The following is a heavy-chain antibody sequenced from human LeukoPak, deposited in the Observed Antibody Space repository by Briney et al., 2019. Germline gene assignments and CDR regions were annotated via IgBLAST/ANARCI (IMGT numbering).Heavy chain of an antibody. D-gene: IGHD6-25*01. CDR1: DFNFSASY. Sequence: PGGSLRLSCTVSDFNFSASYMSWIRQYPGGRLEWLSYISPRTYSTYYADSVRGRFSISRDNAHSSRLLKMTTLRVDDSATYYCTRGKRTFDFWSQGTRVIVS. V-gene: IGHV3-11*05. CDR2: ISPRTYST. CDR3: TRGKRTFDF. J-gene: IGHJ5*01.